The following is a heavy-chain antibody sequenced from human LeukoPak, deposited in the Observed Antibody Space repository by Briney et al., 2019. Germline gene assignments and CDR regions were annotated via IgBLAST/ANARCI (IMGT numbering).Heavy chain of an antibody. CDR3: ARDLAARHFDY. V-gene: IGHV3-33*01. CDR2: IWYDGSKK. CDR1: GFTFSSYG. Sequence: GRSLRLSCAASGFTFSSYGMHWVRQAPGKGLEWVAVIWYDGSKKYYGDSVKGRFTISRDNPKNTLYLQMNSLRGEDTAIYYCARDLAARHFDYWGQGTLVTVSS. J-gene: IGHJ4*02. D-gene: IGHD6-6*01.